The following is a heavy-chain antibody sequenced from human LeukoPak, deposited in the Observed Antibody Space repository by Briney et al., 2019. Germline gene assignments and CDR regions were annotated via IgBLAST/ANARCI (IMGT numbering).Heavy chain of an antibody. V-gene: IGHV3-23*01. J-gene: IGHJ5*02. CDR2: ISGSGGST. CDR3: AKGVRYFDWLDQ. D-gene: IGHD3-9*01. Sequence: GGSLRLSCAASRFTFSSYGMSWVRQAPGKGLEWVSTISGSGGSTFYADSVKGRFTISRDNSKNTLYLQMNSLRAEDTAVYYCAKGVRYFDWLDQWGQGTLVTVSS. CDR1: RFTFSSYG.